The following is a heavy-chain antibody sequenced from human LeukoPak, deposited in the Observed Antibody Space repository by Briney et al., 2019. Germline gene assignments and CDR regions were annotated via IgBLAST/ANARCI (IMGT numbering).Heavy chain of an antibody. CDR2: INPNSGGT. CDR1: GYTFTDYY. Sequence: ASVKVSCKASGYTFTDYYMHWVRQAPGQGLEWMGWINPNSGGTNYAQKSQGRVTMTTDASISTAYMEVSRLRSDDTAVYYCARVRIGQQLDKYYYYAMDVWGQGTTVTVSS. V-gene: IGHV1-2*02. J-gene: IGHJ6*02. CDR3: ARVRIGQQLDKYYYYAMDV. D-gene: IGHD6-13*01.